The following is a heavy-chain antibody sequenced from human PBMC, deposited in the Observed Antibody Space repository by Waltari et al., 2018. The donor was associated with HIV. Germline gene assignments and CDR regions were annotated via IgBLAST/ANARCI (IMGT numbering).Heavy chain of an antibody. Sequence: QVQLVQSGAEVKKPGSSVQVSCTASGGTFRSYAISWVRQAPGQGLEWMGGIIPISGTTNYAQKFQGRVTITADESTSTANMELNSLKSEDTAVYYCARLGRSRFLEWIPFDPWGQGTLVTVSS. D-gene: IGHD3-3*01. V-gene: IGHV1-69*12. CDR3: ARLGRSRFLEWIPFDP. CDR1: GGTFRSYA. CDR2: IIPISGTT. J-gene: IGHJ5*02.